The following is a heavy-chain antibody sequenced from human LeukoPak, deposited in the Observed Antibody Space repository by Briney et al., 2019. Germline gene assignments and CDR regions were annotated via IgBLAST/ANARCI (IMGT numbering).Heavy chain of an antibody. CDR1: GFTFSSYG. CDR2: ISYDGSNK. D-gene: IGHD1-26*01. CDR3: ARVGQGEWFFDL. Sequence: GGSRRLSCEASGFTFSSYGMHWVRQAPGKGLEWVAVISYDGSNKYYADSVKGRFTISRDNSKNTLYLQMNSLGAEDTAAYYCARVGQGEWFFDLWGRGTLVTVSS. V-gene: IGHV3-30*03. J-gene: IGHJ2*01.